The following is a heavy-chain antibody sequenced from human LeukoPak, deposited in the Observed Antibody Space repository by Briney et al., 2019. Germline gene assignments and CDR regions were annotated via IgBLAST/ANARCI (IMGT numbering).Heavy chain of an antibody. V-gene: IGHV4-59*01. Sequence: SETLSLTCTVSGGSISSYYWSWIRQPPGKGLEWIGYIYYSGSTNYNPSLKSRVTISVDTSKNQFSLKLSSVTAADTAVYYCAREVRGVPDAFDIWGQGTMVTVSS. CDR2: IYYSGST. J-gene: IGHJ3*02. CDR1: GGSISSYY. CDR3: AREVRGVPDAFDI. D-gene: IGHD3-10*01.